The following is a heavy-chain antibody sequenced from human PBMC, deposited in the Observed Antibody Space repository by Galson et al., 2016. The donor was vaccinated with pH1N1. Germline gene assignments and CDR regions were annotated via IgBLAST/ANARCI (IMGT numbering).Heavy chain of an antibody. V-gene: IGHV5-51*01. CDR2: IYPSDSDA. Sequence: QSGAEVKKPGESLQISCQASGYTFSDHWIGWVRQVPGKGLEWVAIIYPSDSDAKYSPPFQGQVTISSDTSISTAFMQWTSLKASDTGMYYCVRTNRHQGVINFGAVMAFDSWGQGTRVTVSS. J-gene: IGHJ4*02. CDR3: VRTNRHQGVINFGAVMAFDS. CDR1: GYTFSDHW. D-gene: IGHD3-16*01.